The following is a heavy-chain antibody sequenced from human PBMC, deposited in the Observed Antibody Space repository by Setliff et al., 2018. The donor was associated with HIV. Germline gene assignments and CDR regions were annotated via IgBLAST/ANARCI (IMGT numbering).Heavy chain of an antibody. CDR3: ATLSGTLQH. V-gene: IGHV3-73*01. J-gene: IGHJ1*01. CDR2: IRTNAKGYAT. CDR1: GFIFSGAA. Sequence: GGSLRLSCAASGFIFSGAAMHWVRQTSGKGLEWVGRIRTNAKGYATEYAASVKGRFIISRDDSKSTAYLQMSSLQTEDTAVYYCATLSGTLQHWGQGTQVTSPQ. D-gene: IGHD1-26*01.